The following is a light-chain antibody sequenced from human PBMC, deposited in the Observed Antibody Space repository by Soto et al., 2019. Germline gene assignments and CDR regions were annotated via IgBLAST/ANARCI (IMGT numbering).Light chain of an antibody. V-gene: IGKV1-39*01. CDR1: QDIGND. CDR3: QQSYTTPLT. Sequence: IQVTQSPSSLSASVGDRVTITCRASQDIGNDVGWYQQKPGKAPELLIYAASYLGNGVPSRFSGSGSGTYFTLTISSLQPEDLATYYCQQSYTTPLTFGGGTKVDIK. J-gene: IGKJ4*01. CDR2: AAS.